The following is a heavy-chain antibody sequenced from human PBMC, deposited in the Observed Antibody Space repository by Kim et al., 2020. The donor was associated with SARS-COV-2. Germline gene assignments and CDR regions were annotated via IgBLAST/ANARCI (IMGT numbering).Heavy chain of an antibody. CDR2: ILYDGNNK. CDR1: GFTFSSYG. CDR3: ARGKDYGDNRAIDY. V-gene: IGHV3-30*03. D-gene: IGHD4-17*01. J-gene: IGHJ4*02. Sequence: GGSLRLSCAASGFTFSSYGMHWVRQTPGKGLEWVALILYDGNNKYYADSVKGRFTISRDNSKNTLYLQMNSLRDEDTAIYYCARGKDYGDNRAIDYWGQGTLVTVSS.